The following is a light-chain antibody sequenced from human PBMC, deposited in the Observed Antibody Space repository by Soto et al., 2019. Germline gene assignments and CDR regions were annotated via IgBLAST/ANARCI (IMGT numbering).Light chain of an antibody. V-gene: IGKV3-15*01. Sequence: EIVMTQSPATLSVSPGERATLSCRASQSVSTNLAWYQQKPGQAPRLLIYGASTRATGIPARFWGSGSGTEFTLTISSLQSEDFAVYYCQHYNNWPPWTFGQGTKVDI. CDR1: QSVSTN. J-gene: IGKJ1*01. CDR3: QHYNNWPPWT. CDR2: GAS.